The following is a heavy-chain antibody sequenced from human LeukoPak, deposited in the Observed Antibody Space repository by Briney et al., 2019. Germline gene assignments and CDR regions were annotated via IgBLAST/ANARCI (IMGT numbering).Heavy chain of an antibody. CDR3: AARPTSEAVAPSGF. D-gene: IGHD6-19*01. J-gene: IGHJ4*02. V-gene: IGHV3-23*01. CDR1: GFTPSKCG. CDR2: ISGSGGST. Sequence: GGSLRLSCAGSGFTPSKCGMSWVRQAPGKGLEWVSGISGSGGSTYYADSVKGRFTISRDNSKSTLYLQMNSLRAEDTATYYCAARPTSEAVAPSGFWGQGTLVTVSP.